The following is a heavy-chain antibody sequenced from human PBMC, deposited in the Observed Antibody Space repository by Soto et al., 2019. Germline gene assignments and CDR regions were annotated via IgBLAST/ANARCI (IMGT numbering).Heavy chain of an antibody. CDR1: GGSISSYY. CDR3: ARHRASTYYDFWSGYPRGYFDY. V-gene: IGHV4-59*08. J-gene: IGHJ4*02. CDR2: IYYSGST. D-gene: IGHD3-3*01. Sequence: QVQLQESGPGLVKPSETLSLTCTVSGGSISSYYWSWIRQPPGKGLEWIGYIYYSGSTNYNPSLKSRVTISVDTSKTQFSLKLSSVTAADTAVYYCARHRASTYYDFWSGYPRGYFDYWGQGTLVTVSS.